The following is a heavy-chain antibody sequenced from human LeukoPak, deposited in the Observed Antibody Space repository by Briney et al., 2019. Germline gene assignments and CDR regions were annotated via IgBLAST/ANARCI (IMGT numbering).Heavy chain of an antibody. Sequence: PGGSLRLSCAPSGFIFSNYAMSWVRQAPGKGLEWVSAISGSGDNTYYADSVKGRFTISRDNAKNSLYLQMNSLRAEDTAVYYCARDDRYSSSWHYDYWGQGTLVTVSS. D-gene: IGHD6-13*01. CDR3: ARDDRYSSSWHYDY. V-gene: IGHV3-23*01. CDR2: ISGSGDNT. CDR1: GFIFSNYA. J-gene: IGHJ4*02.